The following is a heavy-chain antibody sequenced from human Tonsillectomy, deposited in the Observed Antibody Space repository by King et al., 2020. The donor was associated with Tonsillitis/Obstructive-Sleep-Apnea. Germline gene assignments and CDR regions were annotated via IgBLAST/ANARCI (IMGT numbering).Heavy chain of an antibody. CDR2: IYWDDDK. V-gene: IGHV2-5*02. J-gene: IGHJ4*02. CDR3: ARGHYGLNYAHDF. CDR1: GFSLSTSGVG. D-gene: IGHD3-10*01. Sequence: LTLKESGPTMVKPTQTLPLTCTFSGFSLSTSGVGVGWIRQPPGKALEWLALIYWDDDKRYRPSLKSRLTITEDTYKNQVVLTITNMDPVDTATYYCARGHYGLNYAHDFWGQGTLVTVSS.